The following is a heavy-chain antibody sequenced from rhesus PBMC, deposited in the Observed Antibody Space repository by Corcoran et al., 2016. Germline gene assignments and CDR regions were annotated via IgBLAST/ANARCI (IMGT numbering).Heavy chain of an antibody. CDR2: IYGSGSST. D-gene: IGHD6-43*01. CDR3: VRDALGRASSYLSYNRFDV. V-gene: IGHV4-169*02. Sequence: QLQLQESGPGLVKPSETLSVTCAVLGGSIRSSYWSWIRQAPGKGLEWIGYIYGSGSSTNYNPSLKSRVTLSVDTSKNQFSLKLSSVTAADTAVYYCVRDALGRASSYLSYNRFDVWGPGVLVTVSS. CDR1: GGSIRSSY. J-gene: IGHJ5-1*01.